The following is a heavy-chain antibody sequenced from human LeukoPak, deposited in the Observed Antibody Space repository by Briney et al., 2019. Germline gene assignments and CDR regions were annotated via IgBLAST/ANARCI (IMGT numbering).Heavy chain of an antibody. J-gene: IGHJ3*02. D-gene: IGHD3-10*01. CDR3: ARPSGSGSYFGIDAFDI. V-gene: IGHV3-48*01. CDR1: GFTFSSYS. Sequence: GGSLRLSCAASGFTFSSYSMNWVRQAPGKGLEWVSYISSSSSTIYYADSVKGRFTISRDNAKNSLYLQMNSLRAEDTAVYYCARPSGSGSYFGIDAFDIWGQGTMVTVSS. CDR2: ISSSSSTI.